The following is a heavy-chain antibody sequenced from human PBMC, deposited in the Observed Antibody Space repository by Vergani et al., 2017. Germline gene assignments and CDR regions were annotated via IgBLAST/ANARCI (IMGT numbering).Heavy chain of an antibody. V-gene: IGHV4-59*01. CDR2: IYYSGST. J-gene: IGHJ6*03. CDR3: ARTYSSGSYYYYYYYMDV. CDR1: GGSISSYY. D-gene: IGHD6-19*01. Sequence: QVQLQESGPGLVKPSETLSLTCTVSGGSISSYYWSWIRQPPGKGLEWIGYIYYSGSTNYNPSLKSRVTISVDTSKKQFSLKLSSVTAADTAVYYCARTYSSGSYYYYYYYMDVWGKGTTVTVSS.